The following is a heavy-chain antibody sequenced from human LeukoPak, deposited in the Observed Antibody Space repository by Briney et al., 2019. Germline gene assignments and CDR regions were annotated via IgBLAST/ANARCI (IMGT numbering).Heavy chain of an antibody. Sequence: SETLSLTCAVYDGSFSGYYWSWIRQPPGKGLEWIGEINHSGSTNYNPSLKSRVTISVDTSKNQFSLKLSSVTAADTAVYYCARQAVAAAGTNWFDPWGQGTLVTVSS. J-gene: IGHJ5*02. CDR3: ARQAVAAAGTNWFDP. V-gene: IGHV4-34*01. D-gene: IGHD6-13*01. CDR2: INHSGST. CDR1: DGSFSGYY.